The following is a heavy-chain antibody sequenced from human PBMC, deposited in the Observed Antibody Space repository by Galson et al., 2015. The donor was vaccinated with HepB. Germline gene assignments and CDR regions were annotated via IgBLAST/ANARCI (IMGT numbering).Heavy chain of an antibody. J-gene: IGHJ4*02. CDR3: ARGWDIEVTANFDY. D-gene: IGHD2-21*02. CDR1: GFTYSNYW. V-gene: IGHV3-7*03. Sequence: SLRLSCAVSGFTYSNYWMSWVRQAPGRGLEWVANIKYDGSEKYYVRSVEGRFTVSRDNAQNSLHLHMSSLRAEDTAVYYCARGWDIEVTANFDYWGQGALVTVSS. CDR2: IKYDGSEK.